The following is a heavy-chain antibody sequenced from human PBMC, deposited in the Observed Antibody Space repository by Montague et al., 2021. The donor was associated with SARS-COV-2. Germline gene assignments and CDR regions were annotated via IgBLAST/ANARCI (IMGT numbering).Heavy chain of an antibody. CDR3: ARTSRGSRYFYGVDV. J-gene: IGHJ6*02. CDR2: IFRSGAT. V-gene: IGHV4-59*01. CDR1: GGSITSDYY. D-gene: IGHD3-10*01. Sequence: SETLSLTCAVSGGSITSDYYWSWIRQPPGMGLEWIGYIFRSGATNYNPPLKSRVIISLDTSKSQFSLRLSSVTAADTAIYYCARTSRGSRYFYGVDVWGQGTTVTVSS.